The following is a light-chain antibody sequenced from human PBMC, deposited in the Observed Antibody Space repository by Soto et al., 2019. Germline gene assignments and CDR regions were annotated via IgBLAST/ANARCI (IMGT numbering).Light chain of an antibody. CDR1: SSNIGAGYD. Sequence: QSVLTQPPSVSGAPGQRVTISGTGSSSNIGAGYDVHWYQQLPGTAPKLLIYGNSNRPSGVPDRFSGSKSGTSASLAITGLQADDEADYYCQSYDSSLSGYVFGTGTKVTVL. V-gene: IGLV1-40*01. J-gene: IGLJ1*01. CDR2: GNS. CDR3: QSYDSSLSGYV.